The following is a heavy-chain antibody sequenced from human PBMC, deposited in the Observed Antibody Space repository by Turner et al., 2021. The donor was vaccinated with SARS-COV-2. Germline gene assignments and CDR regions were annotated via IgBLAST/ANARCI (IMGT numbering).Heavy chain of an antibody. CDR3: ARCGGDCSSQGVVPDY. D-gene: IGHD2-21*02. J-gene: IGHJ4*02. CDR1: GFSFRNYA. V-gene: IGHV3-30-3*01. Sequence: VQLVQSGGGVVQLWRSLRPYCVASGFSFRNYAMHWLRRAPGKGLEWVAVISHDATTKHYAESVKGRFTISRDNSKNTLFLQMDSLRGEDTALFHCARCGGDCSSQGVVPDYWGQGTLVIVSS. CDR2: ISHDATTK.